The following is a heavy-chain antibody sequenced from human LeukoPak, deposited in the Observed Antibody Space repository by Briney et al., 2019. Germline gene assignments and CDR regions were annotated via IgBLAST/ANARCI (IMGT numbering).Heavy chain of an antibody. CDR3: ARGRGLLRYFDWPAHRRDWFDP. D-gene: IGHD3-9*01. V-gene: IGHV4-34*01. CDR2: INHSGST. CDR1: GGSFSGYY. J-gene: IGHJ5*02. Sequence: PSETLSLTCAVYGGSFSGYYWSWIRQPPGKGLEWIGEINHSGSTNYNPSLKSRVTISVDTSKNQFSLKLSSVTAADTAVYYCARGRGLLRYFDWPAHRRDWFDPWGQGALVTVSS.